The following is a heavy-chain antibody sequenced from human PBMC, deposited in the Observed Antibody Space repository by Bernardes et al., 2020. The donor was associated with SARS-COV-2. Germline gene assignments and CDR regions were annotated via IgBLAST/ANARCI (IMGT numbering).Heavy chain of an antibody. D-gene: IGHD2-21*01. CDR2: ISPKSGAT. V-gene: IGHV1-2*02. J-gene: IGHJ4*02. CDR3: ARTFYYDRGGDSVFDQ. CDR1: GYTFSDYY. Sequence: ASVKVSCKASGYTFSDYYIHWLRQAPGQGFEWMGWISPKSGATNYAQKFQGRVTMTRDTAISTEYMQLSRLTSDDTAVYYCARTFYYDRGGDSVFDQWGQGPL.